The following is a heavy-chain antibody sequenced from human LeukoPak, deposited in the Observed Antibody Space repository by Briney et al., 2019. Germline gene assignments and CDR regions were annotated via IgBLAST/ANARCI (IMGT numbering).Heavy chain of an antibody. D-gene: IGHD6-6*01. CDR2: IYYSGST. Sequence: SETLSLTCTVSGGSISSYYWSWIRQPPGKGLEWIGYIYYSGSTNYNPSLKSRVTISVDTSKNQFSLKLSSVTAADTAVYYCARSPKTFSSIAARGTSDIWGQGTMVTVSS. CDR1: GGSISSYY. V-gene: IGHV4-59*01. CDR3: ARSPKTFSSIAARGTSDI. J-gene: IGHJ3*02.